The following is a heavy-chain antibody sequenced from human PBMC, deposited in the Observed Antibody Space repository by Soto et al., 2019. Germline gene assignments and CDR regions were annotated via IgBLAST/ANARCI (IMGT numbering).Heavy chain of an antibody. V-gene: IGHV1-69*05. CDR1: GDTFDTFA. Sequence: QVQLVQSGAEVVKPGSSVKVSCKASGDTFDTFAISWVRQAPGQGLEWMGGIIPIFRTPDYGQKFQGRVTLTXDXSTSTAYMELSSLRSEDTAVYYCARDKDREQLGGNYYSTLDVWGQGTTVTVSS. CDR2: IIPIFRTP. D-gene: IGHD1-1*01. J-gene: IGHJ6*02. CDR3: ARDKDREQLGGNYYSTLDV.